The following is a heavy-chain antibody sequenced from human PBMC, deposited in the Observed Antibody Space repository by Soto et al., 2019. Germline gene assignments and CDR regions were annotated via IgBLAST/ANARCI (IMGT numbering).Heavy chain of an antibody. J-gene: IGHJ4*02. V-gene: IGHV6-1*01. Sequence: SQTLSLTCAISGDSVSSSSAAWNWIRQSPSRGLEWLGRTFYRSKWYNDYAVSVKSRITINADTSKNQVSLQLNSVTPEDTADYYYEREGGDTALYFDYWGQGTLVTVSS. CDR2: TFYRSKWYN. CDR3: EREGGDTALYFDY. CDR1: GDSVSSSSAA. D-gene: IGHD2-8*01.